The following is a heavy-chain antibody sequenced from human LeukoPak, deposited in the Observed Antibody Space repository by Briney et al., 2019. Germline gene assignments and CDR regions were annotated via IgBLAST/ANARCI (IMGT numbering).Heavy chain of an antibody. CDR2: ISSSSSYI. V-gene: IGHV3-21*01. CDR3: ARSHYDFWSGYAPRK. Sequence: GGSLRLSCAASGFTFSSYSMNWVRQAPGKGLEWVSSISSSSSYIYYADSVKGRFTISRDNAKNSLYLQMNSLRAEDTAVYYCARSHYDFWSGYAPRKWGQGTMVTVSS. D-gene: IGHD3-3*01. J-gene: IGHJ3*01. CDR1: GFTFSSYS.